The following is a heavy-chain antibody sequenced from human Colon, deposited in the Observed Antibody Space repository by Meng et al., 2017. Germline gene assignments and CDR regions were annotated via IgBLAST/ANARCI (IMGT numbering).Heavy chain of an antibody. J-gene: IGHJ6*02. D-gene: IGHD1/OR15-1a*01. CDR1: GFPFSRFA. CDR2: ISESGGST. Sequence: GESLKISCEASGFPFSRFAMHCVRQAPGRGLEWVSTISESGGSTYYADSVKGRLAISRDNYKNTLYVQMNRLRVEDTAVYYCANDLFSTKSFGTKEDPETTDYYHVGMDDWGHGTTVTVSS. CDR3: ANDLFSTKSFGTKEDPETTDYYHVGMDD. V-gene: IGHV3-23*01.